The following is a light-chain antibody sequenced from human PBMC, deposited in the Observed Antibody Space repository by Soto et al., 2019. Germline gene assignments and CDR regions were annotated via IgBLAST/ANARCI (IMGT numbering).Light chain of an antibody. CDR3: QKYNSAPRT. Sequence: DIQMTQSPSSLSASVGDIVTITCRASQGISNYLAWYQQKPGKVPKLLIYAASTWPSGVPSRFSGSGSGTDFTLTISSLQPEDVATYYCQKYNSAPRTFGQGTKVEIK. CDR2: AAS. V-gene: IGKV1-27*01. J-gene: IGKJ1*01. CDR1: QGISNY.